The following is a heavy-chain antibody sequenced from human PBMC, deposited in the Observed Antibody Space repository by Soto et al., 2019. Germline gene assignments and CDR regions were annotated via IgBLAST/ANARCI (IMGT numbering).Heavy chain of an antibody. Sequence: GGSLRLSCAASGFTFSSYWMSWVRQAPGKGLEWVANIKQDGSEKYYVDSVKGRFTISRDNAKNSLYLQMNSLRAEDTAVYYCARDAAAGTESGWFDPWGQGTLVTVSS. D-gene: IGHD6-13*01. CDR3: ARDAAAGTESGWFDP. CDR1: GFTFSSYW. V-gene: IGHV3-7*01. J-gene: IGHJ5*02. CDR2: IKQDGSEK.